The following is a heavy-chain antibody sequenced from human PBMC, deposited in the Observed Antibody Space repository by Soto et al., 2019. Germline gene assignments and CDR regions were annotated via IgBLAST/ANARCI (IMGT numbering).Heavy chain of an antibody. CDR3: ASQSDSSGWYFDY. J-gene: IGHJ4*02. V-gene: IGHV5-51*01. D-gene: IGHD6-19*01. CDR1: GYTFTSYW. Sequence: PGESLKISCEGSGYTFTSYWIAWVRQMPGKGLEWMGIIYPGDSDTRYSPSFQGQVTISVDKSISTAYLQWSSLKASDTALYYCASQSDSSGWYFDYWGQGTPVTVSS. CDR2: IYPGDSDT.